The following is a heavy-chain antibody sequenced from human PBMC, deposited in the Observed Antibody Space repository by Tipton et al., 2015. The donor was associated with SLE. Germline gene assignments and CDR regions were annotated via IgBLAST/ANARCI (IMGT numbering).Heavy chain of an antibody. CDR1: GLTFSNHA. CDR3: VARVDWYFDL. CDR2: IYSGGSVS. D-gene: IGHD6-6*01. Sequence: SLRLSCAASGLTFSNHAMSWVRQAPGRGLGWVSIIYSGGSVSYYGDSVKGRTTFSRDDSKNMLDLEMNSLRVDDTAVYYCVARVDWYFDLWGRGTLVTVSS. J-gene: IGHJ2*01. V-gene: IGHV3-23*03.